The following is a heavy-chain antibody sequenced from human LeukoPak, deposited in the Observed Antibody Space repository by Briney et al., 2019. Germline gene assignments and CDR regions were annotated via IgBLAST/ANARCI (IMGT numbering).Heavy chain of an antibody. CDR2: ISGSGGST. V-gene: IGHV3-23*01. CDR1: GFTFSSYA. CDR3: AKRRGGYSYGYWDWFDP. J-gene: IGHJ5*02. D-gene: IGHD5-18*01. Sequence: PGGSLRLSCAASGFTFSSYAMSWVRQAPGKGLGWVSAISGSGGSTYYADSVKGRFTISRDNSKNTLYLQMNSLRAEDTAVYYCAKRRGGYSYGYWDWFDPWGQGTLVTVSS.